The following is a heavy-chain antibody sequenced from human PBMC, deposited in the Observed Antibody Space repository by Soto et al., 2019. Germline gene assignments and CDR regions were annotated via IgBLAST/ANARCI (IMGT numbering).Heavy chain of an antibody. D-gene: IGHD4-17*01. CDR3: ARVRKTTVTYYYYGMDV. V-gene: IGHV4-4*02. J-gene: IGHJ6*02. Sequence: SETLSLTCAVSGGSISSSNWWSWVRQPPGKGLEWIGEIYHSGSTNYNPSLKSRVTISVDKSKNQFSLKLSSVTAADTAVYYCARVRKTTVTYYYYGMDVWGQGTKVTVSS. CDR1: GGSISSSNW. CDR2: IYHSGST.